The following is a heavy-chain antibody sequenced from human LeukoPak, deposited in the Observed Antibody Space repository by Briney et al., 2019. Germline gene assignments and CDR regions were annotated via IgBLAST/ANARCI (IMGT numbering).Heavy chain of an antibody. CDR2: ISGSGGIT. Sequence: GGSLRLSRAASGFTFSSYAMSWVRQAPGKGLDWVSVISGSGGITYYADSVKGRFTISRDNSKNMLYLQMNSLRAEDTAVYYCAKTAPADYYGSGSYSDYWGQGTLVTVSS. CDR1: GFTFSSYA. D-gene: IGHD3-10*01. V-gene: IGHV3-23*01. CDR3: AKTAPADYYGSGSYSDY. J-gene: IGHJ4*02.